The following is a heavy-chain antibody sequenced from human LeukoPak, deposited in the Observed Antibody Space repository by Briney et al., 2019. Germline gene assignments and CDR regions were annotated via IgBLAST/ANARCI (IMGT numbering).Heavy chain of an antibody. CDR2: INSKRGGT. Sequence: ASVKVSCKASGYTFTGYYMHWVRQAPGQGLEWMGWINSKRGGTNYAQKFQGRVTMTRDTSISTAYMELSRLRSDDTAVYYCASTAMVTYFDYWGQGTLVTVSS. CDR1: GYTFTGYY. D-gene: IGHD5-18*01. CDR3: ASTAMVTYFDY. J-gene: IGHJ4*02. V-gene: IGHV1-2*02.